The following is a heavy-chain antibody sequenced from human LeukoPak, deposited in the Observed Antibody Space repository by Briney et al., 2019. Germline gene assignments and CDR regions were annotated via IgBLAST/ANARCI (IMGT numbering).Heavy chain of an antibody. D-gene: IGHD2-15*01. CDR3: ARAMYCSGGSCYHQGAFDI. Sequence: ASVKVSCKASGYTFTGYYMHWVRQAPGQGLEWMGWINPNSGGTNHAQKFQGWVTMTRDTSISTAYMELSRLRSDDTAVYYCARAMYCSGGSCYHQGAFDIWGQGTMVTVSS. CDR1: GYTFTGYY. V-gene: IGHV1-2*04. CDR2: INPNSGGT. J-gene: IGHJ3*02.